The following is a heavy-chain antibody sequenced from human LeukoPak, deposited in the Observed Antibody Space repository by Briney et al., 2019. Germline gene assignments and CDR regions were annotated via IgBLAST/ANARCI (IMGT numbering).Heavy chain of an antibody. V-gene: IGHV3-9*01. CDR1: GFTFDDYA. CDR2: ICWNSGSI. CDR3: AKDRCLYDIFTSFDY. D-gene: IGHD3-9*01. J-gene: IGHJ4*02. Sequence: RPGGSLRLSCAASGFTFDDYAMQWVRQAPGKGLEWVSGICWNSGSIGSADSVKGQFTFSRDSAKNSLYLHMHRLRPETTALYDCAKDRCLYDIFTSFDYWGQGTLVTVSS.